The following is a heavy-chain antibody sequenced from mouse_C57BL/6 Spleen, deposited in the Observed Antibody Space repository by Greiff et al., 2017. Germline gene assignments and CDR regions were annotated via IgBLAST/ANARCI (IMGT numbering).Heavy chain of an antibody. CDR1: GYTFTGYW. CDR2: ILPGSGST. CDR3: ASLYSNFRYYYAMDY. J-gene: IGHJ4*01. Sequence: QVQLQQSGAELMKPGASVKLSCTATGYTFTGYWIEWVKQRPGHGLEWIGEILPGSGSTNYNAKFKGKATVTADTSSTTSDMELSSLTTVDSAIYYCASLYSNFRYYYAMDYWGHGTSVSVSS. D-gene: IGHD2-5*01. V-gene: IGHV1-9*01.